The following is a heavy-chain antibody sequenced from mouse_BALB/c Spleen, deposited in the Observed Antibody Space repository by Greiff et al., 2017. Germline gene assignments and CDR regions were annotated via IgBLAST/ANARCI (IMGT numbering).Heavy chain of an antibody. CDR2: IWAGGST. J-gene: IGHJ3*01. CDR3: ARDDDDGYLFAY. D-gene: IGHD2-3*01. CDR1: GFSLTSYG. V-gene: IGHV2-9*02. Sequence: VKLVESGPGLVAPSQSLSITCTVSGFSLTSYGVHWVRQPPGKGLEWLGVIWAGGSTNYNSALMSRLSISKDNSKSQVFLKMNSLQTDDTAMYYCARDDDDGYLFAYWGQGTLVTVSA.